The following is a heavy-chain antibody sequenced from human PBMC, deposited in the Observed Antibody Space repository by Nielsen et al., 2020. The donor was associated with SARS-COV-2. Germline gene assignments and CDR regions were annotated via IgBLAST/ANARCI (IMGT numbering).Heavy chain of an antibody. CDR3: ARVGDSWAFEI. Sequence: SETLSLTCSVSSGSIRGYYWSWIRQPPGKALEWIGYVLSSVTTSYNPSLQSRVTISVDTSKNQISLKLTSVTAADTAVYYCARVGDSWAFEIWGQGTKVTVSS. D-gene: IGHD3-16*01. V-gene: IGHV4-59*08. CDR1: SGSIRGYY. CDR2: VLSSVTT. J-gene: IGHJ3*02.